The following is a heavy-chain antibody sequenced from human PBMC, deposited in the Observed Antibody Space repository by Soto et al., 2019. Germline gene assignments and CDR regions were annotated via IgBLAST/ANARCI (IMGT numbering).Heavy chain of an antibody. CDR3: ARERVAGQYYYGMDV. D-gene: IGHD6-19*01. V-gene: IGHV3-30-3*01. Sequence: QVQLVESGGGVVQPGRSLRLSCAASGFTFSSYAMHWVRQAPGKGLEWVAVISYDGSNKYYADSVKGRFTISRDNSKNTLYLQMNSLRAEDTAVYYCARERVAGQYYYGMDVWGQGTTVTVSS. J-gene: IGHJ6*02. CDR1: GFTFSSYA. CDR2: ISYDGSNK.